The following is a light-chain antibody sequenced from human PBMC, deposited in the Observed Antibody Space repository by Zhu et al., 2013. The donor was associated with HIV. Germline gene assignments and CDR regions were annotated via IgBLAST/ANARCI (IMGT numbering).Light chain of an antibody. J-gene: IGKJ3*01. CDR1: QSISNL. Sequence: DIQMTQSPSTLSASVGDRVIITCRASQSISNLLAWYQQKSGKAPRLLIYKASTLETGVPSRFSGSGSGTEFTLTISSLQPDDFTTYYCQQVNDYPRTFGPGTRVDV. V-gene: IGKV1-5*03. CDR2: KAS. CDR3: QQVNDYPRT.